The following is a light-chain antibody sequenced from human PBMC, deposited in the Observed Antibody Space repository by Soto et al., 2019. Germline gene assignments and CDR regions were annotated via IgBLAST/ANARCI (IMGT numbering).Light chain of an antibody. J-gene: IGKJ1*01. CDR3: QRYGTSLTWT. CDR2: GAS. CDR1: QSVSSSY. Sequence: EIVLTQSPGTLSLSPGERATLSCRASQSVSSSYLAWYQQKPGQAPRLLIYGASSRASGIPDRFSGSGAETDFTLTISRLEPEDFAVYYCQRYGTSLTWTFGQGTKGEIK. V-gene: IGKV3-20*01.